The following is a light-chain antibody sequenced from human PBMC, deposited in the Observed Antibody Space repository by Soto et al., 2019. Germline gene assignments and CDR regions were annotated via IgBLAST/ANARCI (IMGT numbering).Light chain of an antibody. CDR2: EAS. V-gene: IGKV1-5*03. CDR3: QQYNSYPT. Sequence: DIQMTQSPSTLSASVGDRVTITCRASQSISDSLAWYQQKPGKAPKLLIYEASSLKSGVPSRFSGSRSGTEYTLTISSLQPDDFATYYCQQYNSYPTFGQGTKVEIK. CDR1: QSISDS. J-gene: IGKJ1*01.